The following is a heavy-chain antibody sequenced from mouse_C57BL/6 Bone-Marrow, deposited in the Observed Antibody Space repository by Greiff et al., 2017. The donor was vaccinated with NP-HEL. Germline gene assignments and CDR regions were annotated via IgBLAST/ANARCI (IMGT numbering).Heavy chain of an antibody. J-gene: IGHJ2*01. CDR3: ARTPPCYFDY. CDR1: GYTFTDYY. V-gene: IGHV1-26*01. Sequence: VQLQQSGPELVKPGASAKISCKASGYTFTDYYMNWVKQSHGKSLEWIGDINPNNGGTSYNQKFKGKATLTVDKSSSTAYMELRSLTSEDSAVYYCARTPPCYFDYWGQGTTLTVSS. CDR2: INPNNGGT.